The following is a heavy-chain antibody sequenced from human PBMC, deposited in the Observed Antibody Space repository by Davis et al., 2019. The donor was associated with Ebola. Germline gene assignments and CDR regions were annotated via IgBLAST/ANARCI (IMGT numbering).Heavy chain of an antibody. CDR2: IYYSGST. CDR1: GGSISSYY. V-gene: IGHV4-59*01. D-gene: IGHD6-19*01. CDR3: ARESYSSGWFEY. Sequence: GSLRLSCTVSGGSISSYYWSWIRQPPGKGLEWIGYIYYSGSTNYNPSLKSRVTISVDTSKNQFSLRLSSVTAADTAVYFCARESYSSGWFEYWGQGTLVTVSS. J-gene: IGHJ4*02.